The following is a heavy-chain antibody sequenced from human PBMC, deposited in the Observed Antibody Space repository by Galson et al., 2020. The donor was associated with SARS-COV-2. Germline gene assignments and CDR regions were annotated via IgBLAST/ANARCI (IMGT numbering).Heavy chain of an antibody. CDR3: ARRGDTVAWFY. D-gene: IGHD3-3*01. CDR2: VLYTGTT. J-gene: IGHJ4*01. V-gene: IGHV4-39*01. CDR1: GGSIRTRSHY. Sequence: SETLSLTCSVTGGSIRTRSHYWGWIRQPPGKGLEWIASVLYTGTTAYHPSLKSRVTVSVDTSENQFSLKMTSVTAADAAIYYCARRGDTVAWFYWGQGALVTVSS.